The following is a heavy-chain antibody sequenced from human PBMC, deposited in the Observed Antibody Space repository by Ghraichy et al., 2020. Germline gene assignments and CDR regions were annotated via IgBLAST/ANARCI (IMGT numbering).Heavy chain of an antibody. Sequence: GGSLKLSCAASGFTFSSYAMSWVRQAPGKGLEWVSTLSGRGDSTFYADSVKGRFPISRHNSKKTLFLQMNSPRAEDTAIYYCAREPKYCSSGNCPFDYWGQGTLVTVSS. CDR2: LSGRGDST. V-gene: IGHV3-23*01. D-gene: IGHD2-2*01. J-gene: IGHJ4*02. CDR3: AREPKYCSSGNCPFDY. CDR1: GFTFSSYA.